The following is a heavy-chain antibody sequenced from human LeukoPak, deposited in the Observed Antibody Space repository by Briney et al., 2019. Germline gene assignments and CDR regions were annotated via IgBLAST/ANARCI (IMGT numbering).Heavy chain of an antibody. Sequence: SQTLSLTCAISGDSVSSTSVAWNWIRQSPSRGLEWLGRTYGGSKQYAGSVNSRITINPDTSKNQFSLQLNSVTPEDTAVYYCARGRDSAFDIWGQGTMVTASS. CDR2: TYGGSK. V-gene: IGHV6-1*01. J-gene: IGHJ3*02. D-gene: IGHD2-15*01. CDR1: GDSVSSTSVA. CDR3: ARGRDSAFDI.